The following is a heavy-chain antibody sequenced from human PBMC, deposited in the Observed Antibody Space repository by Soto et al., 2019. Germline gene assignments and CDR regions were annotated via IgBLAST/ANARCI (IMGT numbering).Heavy chain of an antibody. V-gene: IGHV2-5*02. CDR1: GFSLTTSGVG. CDR3: AHRVLRTVFGLVTTTSIYFDS. J-gene: IGHJ4*02. D-gene: IGHD3-3*01. CDR2: IYWDDDK. Sequence: QITLNESGHTQVKPRQTLPLTCTFSGFSLTTSGVGVGWIRQSPGKAPEWLALIYWDDDKRYSPSLKSRLTITKDTSKNQVVLTMADLDPADTATYYCAHRVLRTVFGLVTTTSIYFDSWGQGTPVAVSS.